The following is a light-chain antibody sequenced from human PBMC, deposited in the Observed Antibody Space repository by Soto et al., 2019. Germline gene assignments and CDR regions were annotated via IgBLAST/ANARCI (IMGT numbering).Light chain of an antibody. Sequence: DIPMTQSPSTLSASVGDRVTITCRASQSISSWLAWYQQKPGKAPKLLIYKASSLESGVPSRFSGSGSGTEFTLIISSLQPDDFATYYCQQCNTYPYTFGQGTTLEIK. J-gene: IGKJ2*01. CDR1: QSISSW. CDR3: QQCNTYPYT. V-gene: IGKV1-5*03. CDR2: KAS.